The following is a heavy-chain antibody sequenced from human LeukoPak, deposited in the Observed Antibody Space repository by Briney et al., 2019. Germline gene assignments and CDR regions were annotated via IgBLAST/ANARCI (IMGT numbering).Heavy chain of an antibody. V-gene: IGHV1-8*02. CDR3: ARDNDSRDPPHFDY. J-gene: IGHJ4*02. D-gene: IGHD3-16*01. Sequence: GASVKVSCKASGYTFTSYGISWVRQAPGQGLEWMGWMNPNSGNTGYAQKFQGRVTMTRNTSISTAYMELSSLRSEDTAVYYCARDNDSRDPPHFDYWGQGTLVTVSS. CDR2: MNPNSGNT. CDR1: GYTFTSYG.